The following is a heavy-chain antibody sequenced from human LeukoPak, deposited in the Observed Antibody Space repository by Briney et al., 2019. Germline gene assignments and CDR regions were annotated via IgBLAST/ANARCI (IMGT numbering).Heavy chain of an antibody. CDR1: GGSISSSSYY. J-gene: IGHJ4*02. Sequence: SETLSLTCTVSGGSISSSSYYWGWIRQPPGKGLEWIGSIYYSGSTYYNPSLKSRVTISVDTSKNQFSLKLSSVTAADTAVYYCARLGTMVRVVIEDWGQGTLVTVSS. V-gene: IGHV4-39*01. CDR3: ARLGTMVRVVIED. D-gene: IGHD3-10*01. CDR2: IYYSGST.